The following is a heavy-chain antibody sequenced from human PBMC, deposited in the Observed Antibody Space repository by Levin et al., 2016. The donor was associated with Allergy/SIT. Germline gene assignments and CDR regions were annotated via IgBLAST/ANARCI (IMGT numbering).Heavy chain of an antibody. CDR2: IYYSGST. J-gene: IGHJ4*02. V-gene: IGHV4-31*02. D-gene: IGHD3-3*01. CDR3: ASSLNSYYGFLEDY. Sequence: WIRQPPGKGLEWIGYIYYSGSTYYNPSRKSRVTISVDTSKNQFSLKLSSVTAADTAVYYCASSLNSYYGFLEDYWGQGTLVTVSS.